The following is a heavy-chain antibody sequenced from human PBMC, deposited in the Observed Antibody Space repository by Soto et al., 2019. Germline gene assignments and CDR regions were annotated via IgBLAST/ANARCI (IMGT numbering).Heavy chain of an antibody. CDR1: GFTFSDFA. D-gene: IGHD2-2*03. J-gene: IGHJ4*02. CDR3: AKMEGMDPWAYSFDY. CDR2: IYGGGNGP. V-gene: IGHV3-23*01. Sequence: EVQVLESGGGLVQPGGSLRLSCAATGFTFSDFAMRWVRQAPGKGLEWVSRIYGGGNGPHYADSVKGRVTISRDNSQNTLYLQMHRLRAEDTPVYYCAKMEGMDPWAYSFDYWGQGTLVTVSS.